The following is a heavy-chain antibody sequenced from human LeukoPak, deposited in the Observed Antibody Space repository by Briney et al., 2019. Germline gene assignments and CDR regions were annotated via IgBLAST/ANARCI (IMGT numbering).Heavy chain of an antibody. D-gene: IGHD2-15*01. CDR1: GFTFSSYS. J-gene: IGHJ4*02. Sequence: GGSLRLSCAASGFTFSSYSMSWVRQAPGKGLEWVSSISSSSSYIYYADSVKGRFTISRDNAKNSLYLQMNSLRAEDTAVYYCASYSSALGSTDYWGQGTLVTVSS. CDR2: ISSSSSYI. CDR3: ASYSSALGSTDY. V-gene: IGHV3-21*01.